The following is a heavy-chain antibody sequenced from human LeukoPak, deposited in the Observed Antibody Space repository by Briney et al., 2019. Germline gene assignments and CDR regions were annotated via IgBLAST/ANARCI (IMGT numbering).Heavy chain of an antibody. D-gene: IGHD1-26*01. CDR1: GGFISSGSYY. CDR2: IYTSGST. Sequence: SETLSLTCTVSGGFISSGSYYWSWIRQPAGKGLEWIGRIYTSGSTNYNPSLKSRVTISVDTSKNQFSLKLSSVTAADTAVYYCARVRVGATTTFDYWGQGTLVTVSS. V-gene: IGHV4-61*02. J-gene: IGHJ4*02. CDR3: ARVRVGATTTFDY.